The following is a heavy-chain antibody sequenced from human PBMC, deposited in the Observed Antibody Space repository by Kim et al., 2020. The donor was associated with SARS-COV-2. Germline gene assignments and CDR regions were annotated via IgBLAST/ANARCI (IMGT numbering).Heavy chain of an antibody. J-gene: IGHJ4*02. CDR3: AKDMLPTTFGSGSYSN. CDR2: INPISGGT. V-gene: IGHV1-2*02. CDR1: GFTFIGYY. D-gene: IGHD3-10*01. Sequence: ASVKVSCKASGFTFIGYYIHWVRQAPGQGLEWMGWINPISGGTTYAQKFQDRVTMTRHTSITTAYMELSRLRSDDTAVYYCAKDMLPTTFGSGSYSNWGQGSLVTVSS.